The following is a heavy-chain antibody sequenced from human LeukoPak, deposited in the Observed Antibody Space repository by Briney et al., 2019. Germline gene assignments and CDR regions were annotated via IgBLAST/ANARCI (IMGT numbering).Heavy chain of an antibody. Sequence: QPGGSLRLSCTASGFTFSSYAMSWVRQAPGKGLEWVANIKQDGSEKYYVDSVKGRFTISRDNAKNSLYLQMNSLRAEDTAVYYCARDGLEWLSINGFDAFDIWGQGTMVTVSS. V-gene: IGHV3-7*01. CDR3: ARDGLEWLSINGFDAFDI. CDR2: IKQDGSEK. J-gene: IGHJ3*02. D-gene: IGHD3-3*01. CDR1: GFTFSSYA.